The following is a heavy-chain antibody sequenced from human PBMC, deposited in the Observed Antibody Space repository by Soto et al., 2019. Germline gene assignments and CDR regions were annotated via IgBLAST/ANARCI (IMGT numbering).Heavy chain of an antibody. V-gene: IGHV5-51*01. CDR2: IYPGDSDT. D-gene: IGHD5-18*01. CDR3: ARQTVDTAMGNYYYYYGMDV. CDR1: GYSFTSYW. J-gene: IGHJ6*02. Sequence: PGESLKISCKGSGYSFTSYWIGWVRQMPGKGLEWMGIIYPGDSDTRYSPSFQGQVTISADKSISTAYLQWSSLKASDTATYYCARQTVDTAMGNYYYYYGMDVWGQGTTVTVSS.